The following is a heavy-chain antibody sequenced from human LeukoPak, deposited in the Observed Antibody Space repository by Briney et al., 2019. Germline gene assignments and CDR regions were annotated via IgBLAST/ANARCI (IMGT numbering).Heavy chain of an antibody. V-gene: IGHV4-39*07. Sequence: SETLSLTCTVSGGSISSSSYYWGWIRQPPGKGLEWIGSIYYSGSTYYNPSLKSRVTISVDTSKNQFSLKLSSVTAADTAVHYCAIALPLSGIAVAGTSFNGNWFDPWGQGTLVTVSS. J-gene: IGHJ5*02. D-gene: IGHD6-19*01. CDR1: GGSISSSSYY. CDR2: IYYSGST. CDR3: AIALPLSGIAVAGTSFNGNWFDP.